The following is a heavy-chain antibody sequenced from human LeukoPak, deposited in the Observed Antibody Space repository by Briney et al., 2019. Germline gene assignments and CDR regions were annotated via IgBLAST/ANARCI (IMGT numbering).Heavy chain of an antibody. J-gene: IGHJ4*02. CDR3: ARDRSCSSTSCSHPGDFDY. D-gene: IGHD2-2*01. CDR2: ISSRGSPI. V-gene: IGHV3-48*03. Sequence: GGSLRLSCAASGFTFSNYEMNWVRQAPGKGLEWVSYISSRGSPIYYADSVKGRFTISRDNAKNSLYLQMNSLRAEDTAVYYCARDRSCSSTSCSHPGDFDYWGQGTMVTVSS. CDR1: GFTFSNYE.